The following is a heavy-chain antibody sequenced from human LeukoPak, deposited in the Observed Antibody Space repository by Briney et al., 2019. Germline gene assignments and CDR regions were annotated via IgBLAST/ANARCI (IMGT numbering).Heavy chain of an antibody. CDR2: ISSSGSTI. Sequence: GGSLRLSCAASGFTFSDYCMSWIRQAPGKGLEWVAYISSSGSTIYYADSVKGRFTISRDNAKNSLYLQMNSLRAEDTAVYYCARQTYYYDSSGYYPADYWGQGTLVTVSS. V-gene: IGHV3-11*04. CDR1: GFTFSDYC. CDR3: ARQTYYYDSSGYYPADY. J-gene: IGHJ4*02. D-gene: IGHD3-22*01.